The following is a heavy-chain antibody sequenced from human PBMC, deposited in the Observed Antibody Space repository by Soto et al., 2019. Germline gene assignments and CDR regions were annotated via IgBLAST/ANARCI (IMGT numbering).Heavy chain of an antibody. J-gene: IGHJ5*02. CDR2: VFPDGST. Sequence: QVHLQESGPGLVKPWGTLSLTCAVSGVSVTAGNLWSWVRQSPGKGLDWIGEVFPDGSTNYNPSLKSRVTISLDQSQNHLSLILTSVTAADTALYYCARVLSGNKEWFDPWGQGTLVTVSS. CDR3: ARVLSGNKEWFDP. CDR1: GVSVTAGNL. D-gene: IGHD3-10*01. V-gene: IGHV4-4*02.